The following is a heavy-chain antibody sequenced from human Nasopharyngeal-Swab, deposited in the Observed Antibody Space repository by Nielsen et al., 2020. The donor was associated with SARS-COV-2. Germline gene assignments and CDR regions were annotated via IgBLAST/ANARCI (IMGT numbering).Heavy chain of an antibody. CDR1: GFTFSSHS. J-gene: IGHJ4*02. CDR2: ISSSSTYI. Sequence: GESLKISCAASGFTFSSHSMNWVRQAPGKVLEWVSSISSSSTYIYYADSVKGRFTISRDNAKNSLYLQMNTLRAEDTALYYCPRFTDCGGDCPSDYWGQGTLVTVSS. V-gene: IGHV3-21*04. CDR3: PRFTDCGGDCPSDY. D-gene: IGHD2-21*02.